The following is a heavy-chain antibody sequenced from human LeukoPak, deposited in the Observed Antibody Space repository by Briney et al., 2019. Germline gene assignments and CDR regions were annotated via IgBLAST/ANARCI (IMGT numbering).Heavy chain of an antibody. V-gene: IGHV3-30*18. CDR2: ITYDGSCE. D-gene: IGHD3-16*01. J-gene: IGHJ4*02. Sequence: GASLRLPCAASGFTFSNYGMHWVRQAPGKGREWVATITYDGSCEYYADSVKDRFTVSRDNSKNTLYLQMSSLKTEDTAVYYCAKRGDGGHKSLEYWGQGTLVIVSS. CDR1: GFTFSNYG. CDR3: AKRGDGGHKSLEY.